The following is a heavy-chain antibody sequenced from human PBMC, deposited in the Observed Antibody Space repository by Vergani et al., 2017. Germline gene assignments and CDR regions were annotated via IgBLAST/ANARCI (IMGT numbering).Heavy chain of an antibody. V-gene: IGHV4-59*01. D-gene: IGHD6-19*01. CDR3: ARGWVSGWYGELGY. CDR2: INYTGST. CDR1: GGSISSYY. J-gene: IGHJ4*02. Sequence: QVQLQESGPGLVKPSETLSLTCTVSGGSISSYYWTWIRQPPGKGLEWIGHINYTGSTNYNPSLQSRVTMSVDTSNNQFSLRWSVVTAADTAVYYCARGWVSGWYGELGYWGQGTLVTVSS.